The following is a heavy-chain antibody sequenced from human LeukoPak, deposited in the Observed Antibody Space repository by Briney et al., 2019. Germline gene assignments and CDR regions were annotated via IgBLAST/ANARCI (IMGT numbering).Heavy chain of an antibody. J-gene: IGHJ4*02. Sequence: SETLSLTCTVPGGSVSNYYWSWVRQPPGKGLEWIGYIYYSGTTSYNPSLKSRLTISVDTSKNQFSLKLGSVTAADTAVYYCARDLGSGKYYSYFDYWGQGTLVTVSS. V-gene: IGHV4-59*02. D-gene: IGHD1-26*01. CDR2: IYYSGTT. CDR3: ARDLGSGKYYSYFDY. CDR1: GGSVSNYY.